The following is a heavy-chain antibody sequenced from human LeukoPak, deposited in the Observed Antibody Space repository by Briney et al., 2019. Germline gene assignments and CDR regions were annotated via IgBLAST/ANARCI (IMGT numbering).Heavy chain of an antibody. CDR2: IKQDGSEK. CDR3: AKQGGGTSLDY. V-gene: IGHV3-7*03. J-gene: IGHJ4*02. Sequence: GGSLRLSCAASGFTFSSYWMSWVRQAPGKGLEWVANIKQDGSEKYYVDSVKGRFTISRDNAKNSLYLQMNSLRAEDTAFYYCAKQGGGTSLDYWGQGTLLTASS. CDR1: GFTFSSYW. D-gene: IGHD3-16*01.